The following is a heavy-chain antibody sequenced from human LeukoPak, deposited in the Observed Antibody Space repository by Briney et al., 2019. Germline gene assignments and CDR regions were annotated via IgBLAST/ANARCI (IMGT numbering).Heavy chain of an antibody. J-gene: IGHJ6*03. CDR1: GFTVSSNY. CDR3: AMVRGWYYNYMDV. V-gene: IGHV3-53*03. CDR2: IYSGGST. D-gene: IGHD3-10*01. Sequence: GGSLRLSCAASGFTVSSNYMSWVRQAPGKGLEWVSVIYSGGSTYYADSVKGRFTISRDNAKNSLYLQMNSLRAEDTAVYYCAMVRGWYYNYMDVWGKGTTVTISS.